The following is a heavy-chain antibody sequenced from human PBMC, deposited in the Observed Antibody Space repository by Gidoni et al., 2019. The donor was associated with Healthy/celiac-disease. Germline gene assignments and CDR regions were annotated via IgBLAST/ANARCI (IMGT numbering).Heavy chain of an antibody. J-gene: IGHJ6*02. V-gene: IGHV3-23*01. CDR2: ISGSGGST. CDR3: AKRNPDYGDYIMRYYGMDV. Sequence: EVQLLESGGGLVQPGGSLRLSCAASGFTFSSYAMDWVRQAPGEGLGWVSAISGSGGSTYSADSVKGRFTISRDNSKNTLYLQMNSLRAEDTAVYYCAKRNPDYGDYIMRYYGMDVWGQGTTVTVSS. CDR1: GFTFSSYA. D-gene: IGHD4-17*01.